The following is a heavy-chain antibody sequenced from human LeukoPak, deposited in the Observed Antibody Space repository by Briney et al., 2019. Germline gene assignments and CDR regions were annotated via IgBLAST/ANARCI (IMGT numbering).Heavy chain of an antibody. CDR1: GFTFSSYS. CDR3: ATYRQVLLPFES. V-gene: IGHV3-21*04. D-gene: IGHD5-18*01. Sequence: GGSLRLSCAASGFTFSSYSMNWVRQAPGRGLEWVSSISTSSSYIYYADSVKGRFTISRDNAKNSLYLQMNSLRAEDTAIYYCATYRQVLLPFESWGQGTLVTVSS. CDR2: ISTSSSYI. J-gene: IGHJ4*02.